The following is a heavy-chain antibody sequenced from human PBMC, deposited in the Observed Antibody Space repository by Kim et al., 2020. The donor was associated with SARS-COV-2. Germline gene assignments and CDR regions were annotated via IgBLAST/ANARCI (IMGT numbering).Heavy chain of an antibody. Sequence: GGSLRLSCAASGFTFSNYAMSWVRQAPGKGLEWVSAISGSGGTTYYADSVKGRFIISRDNSKNTLYLQMNSLRAEDTAVYYCAKGDFWVPGSWFDPWGQGTLVTVSS. CDR3: AKGDFWVPGSWFDP. CDR2: ISGSGGTT. D-gene: IGHD3-3*01. V-gene: IGHV3-23*01. J-gene: IGHJ5*02. CDR1: GFTFSNYA.